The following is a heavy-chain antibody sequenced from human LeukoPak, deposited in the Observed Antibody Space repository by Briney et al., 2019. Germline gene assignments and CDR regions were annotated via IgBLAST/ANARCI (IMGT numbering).Heavy chain of an antibody. CDR1: GFTFSDYY. CDR2: ISSSGSTI. CDR3: AAGGECYLCGFDP. V-gene: IGHV3-11*01. D-gene: IGHD2-21*01. J-gene: IGHJ5*02. Sequence: AGGSLRLSCAASGFTFSDYYMNWIRQAPGKGLEWVSYISSSGSTIYYADSVKGRFTISRVNAKNSLYLQMNSLRAEAAAVYYCAAGGECYLCGFDPWGQGTLVTVSS.